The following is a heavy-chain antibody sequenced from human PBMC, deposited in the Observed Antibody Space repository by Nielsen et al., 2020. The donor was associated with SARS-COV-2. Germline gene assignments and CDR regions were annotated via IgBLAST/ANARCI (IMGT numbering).Heavy chain of an antibody. Sequence: ASVKVSCKASGYTFTSYGISWVRQAPGQGLEWMGWISAYNGNTNYAQKLQGRVTMTTDTSTSTAYMELGSLRSDDTAVYYCARDRHIVVVPAAPELNYYYYGMDVWGQGTTVTVSS. CDR3: ARDRHIVVVPAAPELNYYYYGMDV. CDR2: ISAYNGNT. J-gene: IGHJ6*02. D-gene: IGHD2-2*01. CDR1: GYTFTSYG. V-gene: IGHV1-18*01.